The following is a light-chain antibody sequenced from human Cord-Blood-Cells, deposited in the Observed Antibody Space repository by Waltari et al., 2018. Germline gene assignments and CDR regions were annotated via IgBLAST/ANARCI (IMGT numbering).Light chain of an antibody. CDR3: QQYNSYSLWT. V-gene: IGKV1-5*03. Sequence: DIQMTQSPSTLSASVGDRVTITCRASQSTSSWLALYQQKPGKAPKLLIYKASSLESWVPSRFSGSGAGAEFTLTISSLQPDDFATYYSQQYNSYSLWTFGQGTKVEIK. CDR1: QSTSSW. J-gene: IGKJ1*01. CDR2: KAS.